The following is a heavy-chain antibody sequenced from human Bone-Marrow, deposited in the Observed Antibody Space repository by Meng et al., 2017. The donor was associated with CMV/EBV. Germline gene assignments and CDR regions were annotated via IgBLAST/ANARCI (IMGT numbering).Heavy chain of an antibody. CDR2: INPNSGGT. D-gene: IGHD3-3*01. CDR1: GYTFTGYY. V-gene: IGHV1-2*02. J-gene: IGHJ4*02. Sequence: ASVKVSCKASGYTFTGYYMHWVRQAPGQGLEWMGWINPNSGGTNYAQKFQGRVTMTRDTSISTAYTELSRLRSDDTAVYYCARALSQLRFLEWLSPYYFAYWGQGTRVTFYS. CDR3: ARALSQLRFLEWLSPYYFAY.